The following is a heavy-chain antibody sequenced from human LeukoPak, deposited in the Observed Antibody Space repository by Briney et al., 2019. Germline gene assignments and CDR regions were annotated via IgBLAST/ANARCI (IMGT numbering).Heavy chain of an antibody. D-gene: IGHD2/OR15-2a*01. CDR2: IRYGGSHQ. V-gene: IGHV3-30*02. CDR1: GFSFGSYG. Sequence: GGSLRLSCAASGFSFGSYGMHWVRQAPSKGLEWVAFIRYGGSHQFYADSVRGRFTISRDNPKNTLYLQMNSLRGEDTAVYFCARDSGTWFYLQDWGQGTLVTVSS. J-gene: IGHJ1*01. CDR3: ARDSGTWFYLQD.